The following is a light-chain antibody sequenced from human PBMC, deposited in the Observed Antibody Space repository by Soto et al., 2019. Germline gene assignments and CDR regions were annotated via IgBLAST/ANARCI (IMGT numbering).Light chain of an antibody. Sequence: QSALTQPPSASGSPGQSVTISCTGTSSDVGGYVYVSWYQQYPGKAPKLMIYEVNKRPSGVPDRFSGSKSGNTASLTVSGLQAEDEADYYCSSYAVTNTDGIFGVRTKITVL. J-gene: IGLJ2*01. CDR3: SSYAVTNTDGI. CDR2: EVN. CDR1: SSDVGGYVY. V-gene: IGLV2-8*01.